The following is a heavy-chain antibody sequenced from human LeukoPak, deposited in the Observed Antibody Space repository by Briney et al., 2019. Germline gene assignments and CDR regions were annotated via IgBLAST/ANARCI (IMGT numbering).Heavy chain of an antibody. J-gene: IGHJ4*02. CDR1: GYTFTGYY. CDR2: INPNSGGT. D-gene: IGHD5-24*01. Sequence: GASVKVSCKASGYTFTGYYMHWVRQAPGQGLEWMGRINPNSGGTNYAQKFQGRVTMTRDTSISTAYMELSRLRSDDTAVYYCARDPDGYNPFDYWGQGTLVTVSS. V-gene: IGHV1-2*06. CDR3: ARDPDGYNPFDY.